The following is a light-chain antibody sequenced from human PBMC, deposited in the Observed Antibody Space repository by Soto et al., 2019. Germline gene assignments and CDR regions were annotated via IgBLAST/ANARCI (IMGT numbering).Light chain of an antibody. CDR3: AAWDDSLNGVV. CDR1: SSNIGSNT. CDR2: SNS. Sequence: QSVLTQPPSASGTPGQRVTVSCSGSSSNIGSNTAIWYQQLPGTAPKVLIYSNSQRPSGVPDRFSGSKSGTSASLAISGLQSEDEADYYCAAWDDSLNGVVFGGGTKLTVL. V-gene: IGLV1-44*01. J-gene: IGLJ2*01.